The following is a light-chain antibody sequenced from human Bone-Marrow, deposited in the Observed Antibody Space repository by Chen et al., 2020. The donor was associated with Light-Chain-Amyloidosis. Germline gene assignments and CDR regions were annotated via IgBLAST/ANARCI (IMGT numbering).Light chain of an antibody. CDR3: QSADSSGTYEVI. CDR2: RDT. V-gene: IGLV3-25*03. Sequence: SYELTQPPSVLVSPGQTARITCSGDDLPTKYAYWYHQKPGQAPVLVIHRDTERPSGISERFSGSSSGTTATLTISGVQSEDEADYHCQSADSSGTYEVIFGGGTKLTVL. J-gene: IGLJ2*01. CDR1: DLPTKY.